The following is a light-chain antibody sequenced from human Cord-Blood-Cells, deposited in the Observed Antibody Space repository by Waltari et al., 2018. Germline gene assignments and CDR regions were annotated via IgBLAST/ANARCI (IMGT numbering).Light chain of an antibody. CDR2: EGS. CDR1: SSDVGSDNR. Sequence: QSALTQPASVSGSPGQSITISCTGTSSDVGSDNRCSWYQQHPGKAPKLMIYEGSKRPSGVSNRFSGSKSGNTASLTISGLQAEDEADYYCCSYAGSSTLVFGGGTKLTVL. J-gene: IGLJ2*01. V-gene: IGLV2-23*01. CDR3: CSYAGSSTLV.